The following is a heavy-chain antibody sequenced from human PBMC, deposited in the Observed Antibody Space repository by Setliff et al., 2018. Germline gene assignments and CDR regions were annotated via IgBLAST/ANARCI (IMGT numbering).Heavy chain of an antibody. CDR1: GGSISSSSYY. D-gene: IGHD2-2*01. CDR2: IKNKVNTFSP. CDR3: ARVGYCDGPTCYPFDY. Sequence: LSLTCTVSGGSISSSSYYWGWVRQPPGKGLEWVGRIKNKVNTFSPQYAASVNGRFSISRDDSKSSLYLQMNSLKSEDTAVYYCARVGYCDGPTCYPFDYWGPGTLVTVSS. J-gene: IGHJ4*02. V-gene: IGHV3-72*01.